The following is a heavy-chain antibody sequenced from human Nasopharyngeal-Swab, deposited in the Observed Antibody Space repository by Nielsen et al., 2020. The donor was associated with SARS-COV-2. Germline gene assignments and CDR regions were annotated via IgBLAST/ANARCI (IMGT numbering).Heavy chain of an antibody. D-gene: IGHD2/OR15-2a*01. Sequence: SVTVSCQASRYTFTDYYIYWVRQAPGQGLEWMGWINPQSDGTKYAQNSQGWVTLTTDTSINTAYMELSSLRSDDTAVYFCARGSEVTLHSAYHNYMDVWGKGTTVTVSS. CDR3: ARGSEVTLHSAYHNYMDV. CDR1: RYTFTDYY. CDR2: INPQSDGT. J-gene: IGHJ6*03. V-gene: IGHV1-2*04.